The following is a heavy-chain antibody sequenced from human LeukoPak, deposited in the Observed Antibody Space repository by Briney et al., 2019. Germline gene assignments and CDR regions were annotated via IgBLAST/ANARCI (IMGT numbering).Heavy chain of an antibody. J-gene: IGHJ4*02. D-gene: IGHD6-13*01. V-gene: IGHV4-59*01. CDR3: ARGTGSSSWYLFDY. CDR1: GGSISSYY. Sequence: SETLSLTCTVSGGSISSYYWSWIRQPPGKGLEWIGYIYYSGSNNYNPSLKNRVTISVDTSKNQFSLKLSSVTAADTAVYYCARGTGSSSWYLFDYWGQGTLVTVSS. CDR2: IYYSGSN.